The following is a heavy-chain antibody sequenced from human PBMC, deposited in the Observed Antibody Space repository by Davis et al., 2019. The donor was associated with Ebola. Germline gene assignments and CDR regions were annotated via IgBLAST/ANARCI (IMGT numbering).Heavy chain of an antibody. J-gene: IGHJ5*02. CDR2: IYYSGST. V-gene: IGHV4-59*01. CDR3: ARTVLQGWFDP. D-gene: IGHD2/OR15-2a*01. Sequence: GSRRPSCTVPGGSIRSYYWSWIRKPQGKGLEWIGYIYYSGSTNYNPSLKSRVTISVDTSKNQFSLKLSSVTAADTAVYYCARTVLQGWFDPWGQGTLVTVSS. CDR1: GGSIRSYY.